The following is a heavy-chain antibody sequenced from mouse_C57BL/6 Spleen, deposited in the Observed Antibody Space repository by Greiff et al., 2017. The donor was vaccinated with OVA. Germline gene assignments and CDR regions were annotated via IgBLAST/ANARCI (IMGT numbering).Heavy chain of an antibody. CDR1: GYTFTSYD. D-gene: IGHD4-1*01. V-gene: IGHV1-85*01. J-gene: IGHJ1*03. CDR2: IYPRDGST. Sequence: VQLQQSGPELVKPGASVKLSCKASGYTFTSYDINWVKQRPGQGLEWIGWIYPRDGSTKYNEKFKGKATLTVDTSSSTAYMELHSLTSEDSAVYFCAREGELGYWYFDVWGTGTTVTVSS. CDR3: AREGELGYWYFDV.